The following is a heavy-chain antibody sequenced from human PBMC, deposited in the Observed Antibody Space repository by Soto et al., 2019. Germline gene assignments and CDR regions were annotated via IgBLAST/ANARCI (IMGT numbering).Heavy chain of an antibody. D-gene: IGHD4-17*01. Sequence: EVQLLESGGDLVQPGGSLRLSCALSGFTFSKYAMNWVRQAPGKGLEWVSAITGSGRSTYYAESVKGRFTISRDNSKNTLYLQMNSLRAEDTAVYYCANYYGDYAGGEFFQHWGQGTLVTVSS. J-gene: IGHJ1*01. V-gene: IGHV3-23*01. CDR3: ANYYGDYAGGEFFQH. CDR1: GFTFSKYA. CDR2: ITGSGRST.